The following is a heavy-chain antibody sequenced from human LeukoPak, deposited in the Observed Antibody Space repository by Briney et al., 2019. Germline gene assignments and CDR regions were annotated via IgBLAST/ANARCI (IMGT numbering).Heavy chain of an antibody. CDR2: FSWDGGST. Sequence: PGGSLRLSCAASGFAFDDYSMHWVRQAPGKGLEWVSLFSWDGGSTYYADSVKGRFTISRDNSKRSLYLQMNSLTTEDTALYYCAKECRISGCLDYWGQGTLVIVSP. J-gene: IGHJ4*02. V-gene: IGHV3-43*01. CDR1: GFAFDDYS. D-gene: IGHD6-19*01. CDR3: AKECRISGCLDY.